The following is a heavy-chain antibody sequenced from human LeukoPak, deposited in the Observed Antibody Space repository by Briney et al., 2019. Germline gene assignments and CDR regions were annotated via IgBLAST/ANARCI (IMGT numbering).Heavy chain of an antibody. CDR3: ARGGVTGAYFDY. J-gene: IGHJ4*02. CDR1: GYTFTSYY. V-gene: IGHV1-46*01. CDR2: INPSGGST. D-gene: IGHD7-27*01. Sequence: ASVKVSCKASGYTFTSYYMHWVRQAPGQGLEWMGIINPSGGSTSYAQKFQGRVTVTRDMSTSTVYMELSSLRSEDTAVYYCARGGVTGAYFDYWGQGTLVTVSS.